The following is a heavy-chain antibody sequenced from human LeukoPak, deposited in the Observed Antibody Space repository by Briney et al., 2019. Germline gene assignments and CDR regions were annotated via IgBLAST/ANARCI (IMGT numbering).Heavy chain of an antibody. CDR2: IYHSGST. Sequence: PSEALSLTCAVSGGSISSGGYSWSWIRQPPGKGLEWIGYIYHSGSTYYNPSLKSRVTISVDRSKNQFSLKLSSVTAADTAVYYCARGVMTTVTTGDSVVRFDYWGQGTLVTVSS. CDR3: ARGVMTTVTTGDSVVRFDY. J-gene: IGHJ4*02. V-gene: IGHV4-30-2*01. D-gene: IGHD4-17*01. CDR1: GGSISSGGYS.